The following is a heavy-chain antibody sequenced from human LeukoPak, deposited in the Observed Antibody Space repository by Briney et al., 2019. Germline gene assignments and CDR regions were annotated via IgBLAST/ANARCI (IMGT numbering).Heavy chain of an antibody. V-gene: IGHV3-7*01. Sequence: GGSLRLSCSASGFTFSTYWMSWVRQAPGKGLEWVANMRRDGNEIYYLDSVRGRLTISRDNAKNSLYLQMNSLRAEDTAVYYCARRSSGSPPYYFDSWGQGTLVTVSS. CDR3: ARRSSGSPPYYFDS. D-gene: IGHD1-26*01. CDR1: GFTFSTYW. J-gene: IGHJ4*02. CDR2: MRRDGNEI.